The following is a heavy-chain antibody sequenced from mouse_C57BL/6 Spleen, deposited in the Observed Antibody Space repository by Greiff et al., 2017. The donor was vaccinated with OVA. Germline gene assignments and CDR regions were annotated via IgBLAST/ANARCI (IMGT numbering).Heavy chain of an antibody. CDR3: ARSYYGSSYHYFDY. D-gene: IGHD1-1*01. CDR1: GYTFTSYW. J-gene: IGHJ2*01. Sequence: QVQLQQPGAELVRPGSSVKLSCKASGYTFTSYWMHWVKQRPIQGLDWIGNIDPSDSETHYNQKFKDKATLTVDKSSSTAYMQLRSLTSEDSAVYYCARSYYGSSYHYFDYWGQGTTLTVSS. V-gene: IGHV1-52*01. CDR2: IDPSDSET.